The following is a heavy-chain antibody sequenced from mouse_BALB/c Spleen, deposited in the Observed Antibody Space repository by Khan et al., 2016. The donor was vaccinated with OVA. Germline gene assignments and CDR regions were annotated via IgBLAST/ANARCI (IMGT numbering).Heavy chain of an antibody. CDR1: GYTFINYW. J-gene: IGHJ2*01. V-gene: IGHV1-7*01. Sequence: QVQLLQSGAELAKPGASVRMSCKASGYTFINYWILWVKQRPGQGLEWIGYINPNTGYTEYNQNFKGKATLTADKSSSTAYMQLSSLTSEDSAVYYCARRGLRWDLDYWGQGTTLTVSS. CDR2: INPNTGYT. CDR3: ARRGLRWDLDY. D-gene: IGHD1-1*01.